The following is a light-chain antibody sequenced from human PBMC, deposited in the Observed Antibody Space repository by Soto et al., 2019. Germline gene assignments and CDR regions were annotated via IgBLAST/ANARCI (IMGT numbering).Light chain of an antibody. J-gene: IGLJ1*01. CDR3: SSYTRSSPCV. CDR1: SSDVGAYDY. Sequence: QSALTQPASVSGSPGQSITISCTGTSSDVGAYDYVSWYQQHPGKAPKLMIYEVSRRPSGVSNRFSGSKSGNTASLTISGLQAVDEAEYYCSSYTRSSPCVFGTGTNSPS. CDR2: EVS. V-gene: IGLV2-14*01.